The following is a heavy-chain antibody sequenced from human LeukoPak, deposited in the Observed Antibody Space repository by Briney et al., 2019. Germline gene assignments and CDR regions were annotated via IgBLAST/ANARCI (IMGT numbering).Heavy chain of an antibody. CDR1: GLTFXGXX. J-gene: IGHJ6*02. Sequence: PGGSLRLSXAASGLTFXGXXXXXXXQGTEXXXVYVSFXSGDGRNTXXADSVXGRXXXSXXNAKNTLYLQMNSLRVEDTAVYYCTRGPSYHMDVWGQGTTVTVSS. V-gene: IGHV3-74*01. CDR3: TRGPSYHMDV. D-gene: IGHD2-2*01. CDR2: XSGDGRNT.